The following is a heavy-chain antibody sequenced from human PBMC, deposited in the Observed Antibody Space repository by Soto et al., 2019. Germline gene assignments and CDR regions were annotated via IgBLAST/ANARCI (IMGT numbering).Heavy chain of an antibody. Sequence: ASVKVSCKASGGTFSSYAISWVRQAPGQGLEWMGGIIPIFGTANYAQKFQGRVTITADESTSTAYMELSSLRSEDTAVYYCATDRYLLYCSGGSCYQRPFDPWGQGTLVTVSS. J-gene: IGHJ5*02. V-gene: IGHV1-69*13. CDR1: GGTFSSYA. D-gene: IGHD2-15*01. CDR2: IIPIFGTA. CDR3: ATDRYLLYCSGGSCYQRPFDP.